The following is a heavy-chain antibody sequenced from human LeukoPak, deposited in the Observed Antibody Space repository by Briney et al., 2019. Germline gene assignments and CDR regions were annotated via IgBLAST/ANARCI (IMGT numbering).Heavy chain of an antibody. D-gene: IGHD1-1*01. CDR3: ATLGRLFYYDY. CDR1: GYTFTSYY. V-gene: IGHV1-46*01. CDR2: INTSGGST. J-gene: IGHJ4*02. Sequence: ASVKVSCKASGYTFTSYYMHWVRQAPGQGLEWMGIINTSGGSTSYAQKFQGRITMTRDTSTSTVYMELSSLRSEDTAVYYCATLGRLFYYDYWGQGTLVTVPS.